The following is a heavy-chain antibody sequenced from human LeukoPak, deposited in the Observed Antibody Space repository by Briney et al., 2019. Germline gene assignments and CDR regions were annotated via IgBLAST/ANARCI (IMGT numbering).Heavy chain of an antibody. CDR2: ISSSGGST. Sequence: GGSLRLSCAASGFTFSSYAMSWVRQAAGKGRESVSAISSSGGSTYCADSVKGRFTISRDNSKNTLYLQMNTLRAEDTAVYYCAKRAPSMVIGYWGQGTLVTVSS. CDR1: GFTFSSYA. D-gene: IGHD5-18*01. J-gene: IGHJ4*02. CDR3: AKRAPSMVIGY. V-gene: IGHV3-23*01.